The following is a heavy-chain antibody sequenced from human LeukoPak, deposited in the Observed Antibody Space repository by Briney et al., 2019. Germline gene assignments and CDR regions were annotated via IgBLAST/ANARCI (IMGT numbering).Heavy chain of an antibody. Sequence: GGSLRLSCAASGFTFSSYAMSWVRQPPGKGLEWVSAISGSGGSTYYADSVKGRFTISRDNSKNTLYLQMNILRAEGTAVFYCAKSGLLRLDYWLQRTLVTVSS. J-gene: IGHJ4*02. D-gene: IGHD3-22*01. CDR2: ISGSGGST. CDR3: AKSGLLRLDY. CDR1: GFTFSSYA. V-gene: IGHV3-23*01.